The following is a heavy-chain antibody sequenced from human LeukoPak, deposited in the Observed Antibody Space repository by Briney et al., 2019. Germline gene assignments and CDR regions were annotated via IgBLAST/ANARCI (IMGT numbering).Heavy chain of an antibody. V-gene: IGHV3-23*01. CDR1: GFTFRGYA. CDR3: AKVSPYDSSGYYTNRFRFDY. CDR2: ISGSGGGT. D-gene: IGHD3-22*01. J-gene: IGHJ4*02. Sequence: GGSLRLSCAASGFTFRGYAMSWVRQAPGKGLEWVSAISGSGGGTYYADSVKGRFTISRDNSKDTLYLQMNSLRAEDTAVYYCAKVSPYDSSGYYTNRFRFDYWGQGTLVTVSS.